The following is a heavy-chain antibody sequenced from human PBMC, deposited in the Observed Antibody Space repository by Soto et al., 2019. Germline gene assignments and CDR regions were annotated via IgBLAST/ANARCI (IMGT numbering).Heavy chain of an antibody. CDR2: IIPILGIA. D-gene: IGHD2-21*02. J-gene: IGHJ4*02. Sequence: VKVSCKAPGGTFSSYTISWGRQAPGQGLEWMGRIIPILGIANYADSVKGRFTISRGNSKNTLYLQMNSLRAEDTAVYYCAKLLAPRGYYFDYWGQGTLVTVSS. CDR3: AKLLAPRGYYFDY. CDR1: GGTFSSYT. V-gene: IGHV1-69*02.